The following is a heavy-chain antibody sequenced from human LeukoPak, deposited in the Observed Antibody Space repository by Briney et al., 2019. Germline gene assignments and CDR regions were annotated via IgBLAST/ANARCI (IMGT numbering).Heavy chain of an antibody. V-gene: IGHV1-18*01. Sequence: ASVKVSCKASGYTFTSYGISWVRQAPGQGLEWMGWISAYNGNTNYAQKLQGRVTMTTDTSTSTAYMELRSLRSDDTAVYYCARAEYYYDSSGPRYFDYWGQGTLVTVSS. D-gene: IGHD3-22*01. CDR3: ARAEYYYDSSGPRYFDY. CDR1: GYTFTSYG. CDR2: ISAYNGNT. J-gene: IGHJ4*02.